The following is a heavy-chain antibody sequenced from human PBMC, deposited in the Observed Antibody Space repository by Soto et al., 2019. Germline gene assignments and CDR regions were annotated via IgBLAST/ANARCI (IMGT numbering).Heavy chain of an antibody. D-gene: IGHD6-13*01. CDR3: ARVASFNSSSWPPVYYYYMDV. CDR2: ISSSSSTI. CDR1: GFTFSSYS. V-gene: IGHV3-48*02. Sequence: GGSLRLSCAASGFTFSSYSMNWVRQAPGKGLEWVSYISSSSSTIYYADSVKGRFTISRDNAKNSQYLQMNSLRDEDTAVYYCARVASFNSSSWPPVYYYYMDVWGKGTTVTVSS. J-gene: IGHJ6*03.